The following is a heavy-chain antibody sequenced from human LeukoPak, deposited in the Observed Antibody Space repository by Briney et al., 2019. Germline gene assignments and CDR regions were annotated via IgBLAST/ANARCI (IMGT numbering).Heavy chain of an antibody. D-gene: IGHD2-15*01. CDR2: ISSGSRYI. J-gene: IGHJ3*01. Sequence: GGSLTLPCAASGFTFSTYTVNWVRQAPGKGLEWVSSISSGSRYIYYADSVKGRFTISRDDAKNSLYLQMDSLRAEDTAVYHCARQGFDDFDHWCHGTMVTVSS. V-gene: IGHV3-21*01. CDR3: ARQGFDDFDH. CDR1: GFTFSTYT.